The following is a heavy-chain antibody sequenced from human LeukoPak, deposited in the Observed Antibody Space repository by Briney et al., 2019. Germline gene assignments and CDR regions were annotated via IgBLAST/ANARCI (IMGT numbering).Heavy chain of an antibody. J-gene: IGHJ5*02. Sequence: GGSLRLSCAASGLTFNTFWMSWVRQTPGKGLEWVANIKEDGTKKYYVDSVKGRFTISRDNAENSLYLQMNSLRAEDTAVYYCAGDAAGYDPWGQGTLVTVSS. CDR2: IKEDGTKK. V-gene: IGHV3-7*01. CDR3: AGDAAGYDP. D-gene: IGHD6-13*01. CDR1: GLTFNTFW.